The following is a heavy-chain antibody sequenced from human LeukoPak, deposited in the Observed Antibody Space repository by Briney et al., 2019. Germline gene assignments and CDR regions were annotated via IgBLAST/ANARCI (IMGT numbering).Heavy chain of an antibody. CDR3: TTGPFDYYGSASYLANGMDV. CDR2: IKSKTDGGTT. J-gene: IGHJ6*02. Sequence: GGSLRLSCAASGFTFSNAWVSWVRQAPGKGLERVGRIKSKTDGGTTDYTAPVKGRFTISRDDSKNTLYLQMNSLKTEDTAVYYCTTGPFDYYGSASYLANGMDVWGQGTTVTVSS. V-gene: IGHV3-15*01. CDR1: GFTFSNAW. D-gene: IGHD3-10*01.